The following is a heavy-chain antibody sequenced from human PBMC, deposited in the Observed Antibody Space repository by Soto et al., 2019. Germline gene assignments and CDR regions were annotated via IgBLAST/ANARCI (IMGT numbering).Heavy chain of an antibody. V-gene: IGHV3-23*01. CDR3: AKLLRPGLQFFDF. J-gene: IGHJ4*02. CDR1: GFTFSDYA. CDR2: ISSSGDHT. Sequence: GGSLRLSCAASGFTFSDYAMSWVRQAPGKGLDWVSAISSSGDHTFYADSVKGRFTTSRDNSKNTLYLQVNSLRAEDTAVYYCAKLLRPGLQFFDFWGQGTLVTVSS. D-gene: IGHD4-4*01.